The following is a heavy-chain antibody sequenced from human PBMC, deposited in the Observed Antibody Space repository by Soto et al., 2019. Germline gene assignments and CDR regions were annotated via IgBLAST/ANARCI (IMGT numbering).Heavy chain of an antibody. J-gene: IGHJ6*02. CDR1: GFTFSSYS. CDR2: ISSSSSYI. Sequence: GGSLRLSCAAPGFTFSSYSMNWVRQAPGKGLEWVSSISSSSSYIYYADSVKGRFTISRDNAKNSLYLQMNSLRAEDTAVYYCARDGIVSYYYYGMDVWGQGTTVTVSS. V-gene: IGHV3-21*01. CDR3: ARDGIVSYYYYGMDV. D-gene: IGHD1-1*01.